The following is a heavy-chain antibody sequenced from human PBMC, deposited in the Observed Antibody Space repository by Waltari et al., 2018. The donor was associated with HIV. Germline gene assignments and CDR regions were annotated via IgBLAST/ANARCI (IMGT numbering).Heavy chain of an antibody. J-gene: IGHJ6*02. V-gene: IGHV1-3*01. D-gene: IGHD2-2*02. CDR3: ARDRIVVVPAAIGGYYYYYGMDV. CDR1: GYTFTSYA. Sequence: QVQLVQSGAEVKKPGASVKVSCKASGYTFTSYAMHWVRQAPGQRLEWMGWINAGNGNTKYSQKFQGRVTITRDTSASTAYMELSSLRSEDTAVYYCARDRIVVVPAAIGGYYYYYGMDVWGQGTTVTVSS. CDR2: INAGNGNT.